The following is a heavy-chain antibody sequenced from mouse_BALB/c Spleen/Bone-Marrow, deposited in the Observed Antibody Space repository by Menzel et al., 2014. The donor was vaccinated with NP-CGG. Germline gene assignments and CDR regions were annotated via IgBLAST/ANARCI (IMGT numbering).Heavy chain of an antibody. J-gene: IGHJ1*01. Sequence: QVQLQQSGAELVKPGASVKLSCKASGYTFSNYYMYWVKQRPGQGLEWIGESNPSNGGSNFNEEFKSKAALTVDKSSSTAYMQPSSLTSEDSAVYYCTRSNYGYWYFDVWGAGTTVTVSS. CDR3: TRSNYGYWYFDV. CDR1: GYTFSNYY. V-gene: IGHV1S81*02. D-gene: IGHD1-1*01. CDR2: SNPSNGGS.